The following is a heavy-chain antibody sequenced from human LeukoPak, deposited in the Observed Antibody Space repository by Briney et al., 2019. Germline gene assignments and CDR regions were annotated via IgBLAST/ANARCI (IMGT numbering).Heavy chain of an antibody. J-gene: IGHJ4*02. CDR2: IFGSGGST. D-gene: IGHD6-19*01. Sequence: GGSLKLSCAASGFTFSSYAMYWVRQAPGKGLEWVSGIFGSGGSTHYADSVKGRFTISRDNSKNTVYLQMNSLRAEDTAVYYCAKTTTGYSSGRYPGWPVDYWGQGTLVTVSS. V-gene: IGHV3-23*01. CDR1: GFTFSSYA. CDR3: AKTTTGYSSGRYPGWPVDY.